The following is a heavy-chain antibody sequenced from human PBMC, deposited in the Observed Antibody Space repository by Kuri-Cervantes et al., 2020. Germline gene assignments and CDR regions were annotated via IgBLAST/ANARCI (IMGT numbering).Heavy chain of an antibody. V-gene: IGHV3-7*01. CDR1: GFTFSSYW. CDR2: IKQDGSEK. Sequence: LSLTCAASGFTFSSYWMSWVRQAPGKGLEWVANIKQDGSEKYYVDSVKGRFTISRDNAKNSLYLQMNSLRAEDTAVYYCVGHGDYFLWGQGTLVTVSS. CDR3: VGHGDYFL. J-gene: IGHJ4*02. D-gene: IGHD4-17*01.